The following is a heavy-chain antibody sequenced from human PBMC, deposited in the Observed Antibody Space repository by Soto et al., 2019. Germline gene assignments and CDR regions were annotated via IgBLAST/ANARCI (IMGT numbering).Heavy chain of an antibody. V-gene: IGHV3-33*01. CDR1: GFTFSSYG. CDR3: ARDLWFGELLTNWFDP. D-gene: IGHD3-10*01. Sequence: GGSLRLSCAASGFTFSSYGMHWVRQAPGKGLEWVAVIWYDGSNKYYADSVKGRFTISRDNSKNTLYLQMNSLRAEDTAVYYCARDLWFGELLTNWFDPWGQGTLVTVSS. J-gene: IGHJ5*02. CDR2: IWYDGSNK.